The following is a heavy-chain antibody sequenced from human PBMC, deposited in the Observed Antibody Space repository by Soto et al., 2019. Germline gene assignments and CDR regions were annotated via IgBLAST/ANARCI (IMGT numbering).Heavy chain of an antibody. D-gene: IGHD3-10*01. J-gene: IGHJ6*03. Sequence: GGSLRLSCAASGFTFSSYAMSWVRQAPGKGLEWVSAISGSGGSTYYADSVKGRFTISRDNSKNTLYLQMNSLRAEDTAVYYCAKGYYYGSGSYYDYYYYYMDVWGKGTTVTGSS. CDR1: GFTFSSYA. V-gene: IGHV3-23*01. CDR3: AKGYYYGSGSYYDYYYYYMDV. CDR2: ISGSGGST.